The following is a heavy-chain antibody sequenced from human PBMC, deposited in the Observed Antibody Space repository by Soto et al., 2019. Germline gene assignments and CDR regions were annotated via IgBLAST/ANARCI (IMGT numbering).Heavy chain of an antibody. V-gene: IGHV3-11*06. CDR3: ARSGDNYNVLDY. CDR2: SSNSGTFT. J-gene: IGHJ4*02. CDR1: GFTFSDYY. Sequence: GGSLRLSCEGSGFTFSDYYMSWIRQAPGRGLEWISYSSNSGTFTRYSDSVKGRFSISRDNTKNFLYLQMNSLRAEDTAVYYCARSGDNYNVLDYWGQGTPVTVSS. D-gene: IGHD3-10*02.